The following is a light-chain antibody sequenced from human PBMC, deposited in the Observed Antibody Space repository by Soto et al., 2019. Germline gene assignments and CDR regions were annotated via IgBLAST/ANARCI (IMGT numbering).Light chain of an antibody. Sequence: QLVLTQSPSASASLGASVKLTCTLSSGHSNYAIAWHQQQPEKGPRYLMKLNSDGSHSKGDGIPDRFSGSSSGAERYLTISSVQSEDEADYYCQTWGTGLYVVFGGGTKVTVL. V-gene: IGLV4-69*01. CDR1: SGHSNYA. CDR2: LNSDGSH. CDR3: QTWGTGLYVV. J-gene: IGLJ2*01.